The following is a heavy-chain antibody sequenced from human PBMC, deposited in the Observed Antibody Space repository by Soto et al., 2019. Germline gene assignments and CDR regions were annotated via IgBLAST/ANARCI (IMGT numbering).Heavy chain of an antibody. Sequence: ASVKVSCKASGFTFTSSAVQWVRQARGRRLEWIGWIVVGSGNTNYAQKFQERVTITRDMSTSTAYMELSSLRSEDTAVYYCAAVQGRWLVLETDYWGQGTLVTVSS. CDR2: IVVGSGNT. V-gene: IGHV1-58*01. D-gene: IGHD6-19*01. J-gene: IGHJ4*02. CDR1: GFTFTSSA. CDR3: AAVQGRWLVLETDY.